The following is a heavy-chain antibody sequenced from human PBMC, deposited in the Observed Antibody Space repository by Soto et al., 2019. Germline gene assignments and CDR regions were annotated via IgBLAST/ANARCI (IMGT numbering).Heavy chain of an antibody. Sequence: QVQLVQSGAEVNKPGSSVKVSCKASGGTFSSYAISWVRQAPGQGLEWMGGIIPIFGTANYAQKFQGRVTITADKSTSTAYMELSSLRSEDTAVYYCARPMIEYSYGDRYQDPGYYYYGMDVWGQGTTVNGSS. D-gene: IGHD5-18*01. V-gene: IGHV1-69*06. CDR1: GGTFSSYA. CDR3: ARPMIEYSYGDRYQDPGYYYYGMDV. CDR2: IIPIFGTA. J-gene: IGHJ6*02.